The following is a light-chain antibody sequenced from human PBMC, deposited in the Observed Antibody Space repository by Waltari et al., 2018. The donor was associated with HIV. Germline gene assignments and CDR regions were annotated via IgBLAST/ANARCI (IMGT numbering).Light chain of an antibody. CDR2: RSN. CDR3: AAWDDSLSGPV. V-gene: IGLV1-47*01. CDR1: SSNIGNNY. Sequence: QSVLTQPPSASGTPGQRVTISCSGSSSNIGNNYVYWYHQLPGTAPKLLIYRSNRRPSGVPDRFSGSKSGTSASLATSGLRSEDEADYYCAAWDDSLSGPVFGGGTKLTVL. J-gene: IGLJ3*02.